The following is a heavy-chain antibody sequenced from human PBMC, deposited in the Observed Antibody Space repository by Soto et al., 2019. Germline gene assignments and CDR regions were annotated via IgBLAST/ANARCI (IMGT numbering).Heavy chain of an antibody. J-gene: IGHJ6*02. CDR1: GFTLSRYT. CDR3: ARDGYCSGGSCLDGMDV. D-gene: IGHD2-15*01. Sequence: QPGGSLRLSCGVSGFTLSRYTMHWVRQAPGKGLEWVALISSDGSAKYYADSVKGRFTISRDDSLYLQMTSLRAEDTAVYYCARDGYCSGGSCLDGMDVWGQGTTVTVSS. CDR2: ISSDGSAK. V-gene: IGHV3-30-3*01.